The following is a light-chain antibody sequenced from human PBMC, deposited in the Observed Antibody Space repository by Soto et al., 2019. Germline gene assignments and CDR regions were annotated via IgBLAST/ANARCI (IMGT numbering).Light chain of an antibody. J-gene: IGLJ2*01. CDR1: SSDIGGYNY. Sequence: QSVLTQPASVSGSPGQSITISCTGTSSDIGGYNYVSWYQQYPGKAPKLIIYEVTNRPSGISDRFSGSKSGNTACLTISGLQVEDESAYHCSSFRSGGTRVGFGGGTKLTV. V-gene: IGLV2-14*01. CDR2: EVT. CDR3: SSFRSGGTRVG.